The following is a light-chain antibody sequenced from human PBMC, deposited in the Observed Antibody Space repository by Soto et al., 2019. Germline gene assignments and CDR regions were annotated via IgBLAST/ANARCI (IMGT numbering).Light chain of an antibody. J-gene: IGKJ3*01. V-gene: IGKV3-20*01. CDR3: QQDRSSPRIT. CDR1: QSVSSSY. Sequence: IVLTQSPGTLSLSPGERATLSCRASQSVSSSYLAWYQQKPGQAPGLLIYGASSKATGIPDRFSGSGSGTELTLTISRLETADFAVYYCQQDRSSPRITFGPGTKVYIK. CDR2: GAS.